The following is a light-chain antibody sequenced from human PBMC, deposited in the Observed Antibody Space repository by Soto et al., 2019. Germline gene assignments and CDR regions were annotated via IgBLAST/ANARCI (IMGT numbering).Light chain of an antibody. CDR2: WAP. V-gene: IGKV4-1*01. J-gene: IGKJ4*01. CDR3: QQYYSTPVT. Sequence: DIVMTQSPDSLAVSLGERATINCRSSQSVLYSSDNKNYLGWYQQKTGQPPKLLIHWAPTRGSGVPDRFSGSGSGTDFTITISILQAEDVAVYYCQQYYSTPVTFGGGTKVDIK. CDR1: QSVLYSSDNKNY.